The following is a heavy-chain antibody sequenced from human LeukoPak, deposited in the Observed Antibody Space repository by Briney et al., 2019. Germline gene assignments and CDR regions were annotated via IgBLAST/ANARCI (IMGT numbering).Heavy chain of an antibody. CDR2: IREDGSEI. CDR1: GFTFSTYW. D-gene: IGHD1-26*01. V-gene: IGHV3-7*03. CDR3: TRDRSWSGYDY. Sequence: GGSLRLSCGASGFTFSTYWMTWVRQAPGKGLEWVANIREDGSEIFYVDSVKGQFTISRDNAKNSMYLQMNSLRVEDSGLYYCTRDRSWSGYDYWGQGTLVTVSS. J-gene: IGHJ4*02.